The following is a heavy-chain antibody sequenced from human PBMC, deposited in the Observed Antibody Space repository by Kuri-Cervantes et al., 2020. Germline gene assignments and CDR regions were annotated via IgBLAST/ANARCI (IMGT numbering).Heavy chain of an antibody. CDR2: INPNSGGT. CDR1: GYTFTGYY. CDR3: ARARSTEFKFLGFDY. Sequence: ASVKVSCKASGYTFTGYYMHWVRQAPGQGLEWMGWINPNSGGTNYAQKFQGRVTMTRDTSISTAYMELSRLRSDDTAVYYCARARSTEFKFLGFDYWGQGTLVTVSS. V-gene: IGHV1-2*02. D-gene: IGHD1-14*01. J-gene: IGHJ4*02.